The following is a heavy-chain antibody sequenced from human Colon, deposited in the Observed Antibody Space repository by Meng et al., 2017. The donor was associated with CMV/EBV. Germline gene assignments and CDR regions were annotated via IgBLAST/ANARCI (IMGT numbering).Heavy chain of an antibody. J-gene: IGHJ4*02. V-gene: IGHV4-39*07. CDR1: GDSINSNTYN. CDR2: VYYTEGT. Sequence: QVQLQEVGPGLVKASETRSLTCTVSGDSINSNTYNWGWIRQPPGKGLEWIGNVYYTEGTYYNPSLKSRVTISIDTSMNQFSLKLSSVTAADTAIYYCVRGGTAMVAHFDYWGQGALVTVSS. D-gene: IGHD5-18*01. CDR3: VRGGTAMVAHFDY.